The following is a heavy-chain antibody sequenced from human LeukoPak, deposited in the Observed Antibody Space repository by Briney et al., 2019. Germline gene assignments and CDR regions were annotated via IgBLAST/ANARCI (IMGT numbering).Heavy chain of an antibody. CDR2: ISSSSSYI. J-gene: IGHJ4*02. Sequence: AGGSLRLSCAASGFTFSSYSMNWVRQAPGKGLEWVSSISSSSSYIYYAGSVKGRFTISRDNAKNSLYLQMNSLRAEDTAVYYCARESESSGWYSKPYFDYWGQGTLVTVSS. CDR3: ARESESSGWYSKPYFDY. V-gene: IGHV3-21*01. CDR1: GFTFSSYS. D-gene: IGHD6-19*01.